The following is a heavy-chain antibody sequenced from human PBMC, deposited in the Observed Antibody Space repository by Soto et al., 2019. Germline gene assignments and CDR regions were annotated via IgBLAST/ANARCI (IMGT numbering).Heavy chain of an antibody. CDR1: GDSISNLDYF. Sequence: SETLSLTCSVSGDSISNLDYFWAWIRQPPGQALEYIGYIYKSATTYYNPSFESRVAISVDTSKSQFSLNVTSVTAADTAVYFCARGRYCLTGRCFPNWFDSWGQGAPVTVSS. D-gene: IGHD7-27*01. CDR3: ARGRYCLTGRCFPNWFDS. J-gene: IGHJ5*01. V-gene: IGHV4-30-4*01. CDR2: IYKSATT.